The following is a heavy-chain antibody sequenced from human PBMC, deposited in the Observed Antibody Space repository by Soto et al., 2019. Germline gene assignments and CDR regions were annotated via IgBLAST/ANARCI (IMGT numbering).Heavy chain of an antibody. CDR1: GGTFSSYA. CDR2: IIPIFGIA. Sequence: QVQLVQSGAEVKKPGSSVKVSCKASGGTFSSYAISWVRQAPVQGLEWMGGIIPIFGIANYAQKFQGRVTITADKSTSTAYMELSSLRSEDTAVYYCASQGIAAAGGGVDPWGQGTLVTVSS. J-gene: IGHJ5*02. CDR3: ASQGIAAAGGGVDP. V-gene: IGHV1-69*17. D-gene: IGHD6-13*01.